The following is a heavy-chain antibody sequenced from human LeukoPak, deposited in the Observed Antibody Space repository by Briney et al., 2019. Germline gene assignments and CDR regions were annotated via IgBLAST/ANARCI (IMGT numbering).Heavy chain of an antibody. J-gene: IGHJ4*02. CDR2: IANSGNSK. Sequence: GGSLRLSCAASGFPFNAYWMTWVRQAPGKGLEWVSYIANSGNSKSYADSVKGRFTISRDNTKNSLYLQMNGLRAEDTAVYYCARTRSSGYLTFGYWGRGILVTVSS. D-gene: IGHD3-22*01. CDR1: GFPFNAYW. V-gene: IGHV3-48*01. CDR3: ARTRSSGYLTFGY.